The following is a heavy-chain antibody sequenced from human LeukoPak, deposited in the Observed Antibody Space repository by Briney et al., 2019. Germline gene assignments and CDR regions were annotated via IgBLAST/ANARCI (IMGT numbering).Heavy chain of an antibody. D-gene: IGHD2-15*01. J-gene: IGHJ3*02. CDR2: IYYSGST. CDR3: ARDQAVSPSDQDAFEI. V-gene: IGHV4-59*01. Sequence: SETLSLTCTVSGGSISSYYWTWIRQPPGKGLEWIGYIYYSGSTNYNPSLKSRVTISVDASKNQFSLKLSSVTAADTAVYYCARDQAVSPSDQDAFEIWGQGTMVTVSS. CDR1: GGSISSYY.